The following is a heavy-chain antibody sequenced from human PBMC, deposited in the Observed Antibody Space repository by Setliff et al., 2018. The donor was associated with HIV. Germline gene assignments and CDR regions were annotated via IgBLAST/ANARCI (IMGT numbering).Heavy chain of an antibody. CDR2: MNPKSGNT. J-gene: IGHJ4*02. CDR1: GYNFTSHD. D-gene: IGHD2-2*01. CDR3: ARGYCSSTSCYGIYYFDN. V-gene: IGHV1-8*01. Sequence: ASVKVSCKASGYNFTSHDINWVRQAPGQGLEWMGWMNPKSGNTGYARKFQGRVTMTRKTSISTAYMELRSLRSDDTAVYYCARGYCSSTSCYGIYYFDNWGQGTVVTVSS.